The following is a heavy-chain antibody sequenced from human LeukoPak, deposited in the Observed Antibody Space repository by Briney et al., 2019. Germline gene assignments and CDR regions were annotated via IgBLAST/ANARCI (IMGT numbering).Heavy chain of an antibody. J-gene: IGHJ3*02. D-gene: IGHD3-22*01. CDR2: ISSSSSYI. CDR3: AKGRITMIVVVKAAFDI. Sequence: GGSLRLSCAASGFTFSSYSMNWVRQAPGKGLEWVSSISSSSSYIYYADSVKGRFTISRDNSKNTLYLQMNSLRAEDTAVYYCAKGRITMIVVVKAAFDIWGQGTMVTVSS. V-gene: IGHV3-21*04. CDR1: GFTFSSYS.